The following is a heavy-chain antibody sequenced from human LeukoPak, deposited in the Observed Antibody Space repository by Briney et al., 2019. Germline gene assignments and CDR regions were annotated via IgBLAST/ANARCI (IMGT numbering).Heavy chain of an antibody. CDR2: ISSSGSTI. J-gene: IGHJ6*04. CDR1: AFTFSSYS. Sequence: GGSLRLSCAGSAFTFSSYSMNWVRQAPGKGLEWVSYISSSGSTIYYADSVKGRFTISRDNAKNSLYLQMNSLRAEDTAVYYCAELGITMIGGVWGKGTTVTISS. CDR3: AELGITMIGGV. D-gene: IGHD3-10*02. V-gene: IGHV3-48*03.